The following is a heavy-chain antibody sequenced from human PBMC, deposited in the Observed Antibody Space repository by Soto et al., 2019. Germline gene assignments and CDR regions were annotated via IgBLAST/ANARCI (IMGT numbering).Heavy chain of an antibody. CDR1: GGSISSYY. CDR2: IYTSGST. D-gene: IGHD6-13*01. CDR3: ARGMRYSSWPALDY. V-gene: IGHV4-4*07. J-gene: IGHJ4*02. Sequence: PSETLSLTCTVSGGSISSYYWSWIRQPAGKGLEWIGRIYTSGSTTYNPSLKSRVTMSVDTSKNKFSLKLSSVTAADTAVYYCARGMRYSSWPALDYWGQGTLVTVSS.